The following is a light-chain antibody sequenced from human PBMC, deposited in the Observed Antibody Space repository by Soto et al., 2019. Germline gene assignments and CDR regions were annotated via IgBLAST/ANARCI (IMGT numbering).Light chain of an antibody. V-gene: IGKV1-39*01. CDR1: QTINKN. J-gene: IGKJ2*01. CDR3: QQSFSTPYT. Sequence: DIQMTQSPSSLSASVGDRVTITCRASQTINKNLNWYQQKPGQAPNLLIYSASDFQSGVPSRFSGSGSGTEFTLTISGLQPEDFPTYYCQQSFSTPYTFGQGTELEI. CDR2: SAS.